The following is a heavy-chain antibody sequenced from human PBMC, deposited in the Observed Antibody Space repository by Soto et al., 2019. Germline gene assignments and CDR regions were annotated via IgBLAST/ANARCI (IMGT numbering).Heavy chain of an antibody. J-gene: IGHJ4*02. Sequence: GGSLRLSCAASGFTFSSYSMNWVRQAPGKGLEWDSSISSSSSYIYYADSVKGRFTISRDNAKNSLYLQMNSLRAEDTAVYYCARATYSSGWLFDYWGQGTLVTVSS. CDR2: ISSSSSYI. CDR1: GFTFSSYS. CDR3: ARATYSSGWLFDY. D-gene: IGHD6-19*01. V-gene: IGHV3-21*01.